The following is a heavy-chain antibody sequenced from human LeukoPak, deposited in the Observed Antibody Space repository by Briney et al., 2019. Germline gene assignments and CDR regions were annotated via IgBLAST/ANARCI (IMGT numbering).Heavy chain of an antibody. D-gene: IGHD3-3*01. CDR3: AKTLYPHNDFWSGFDP. J-gene: IGHJ5*02. CDR1: GFPFSSYA. Sequence: PGGSLRLSCVASGFPFSSYAMSWVRQAPGKGLECVSVISGDGGTTHYADSVKGRFTISRDNSKNTPYLQMNSLRAEDTAVYYCAKTLYPHNDFWSGFDPWGQGTLVTVSS. CDR2: ISGDGGTT. V-gene: IGHV3-23*01.